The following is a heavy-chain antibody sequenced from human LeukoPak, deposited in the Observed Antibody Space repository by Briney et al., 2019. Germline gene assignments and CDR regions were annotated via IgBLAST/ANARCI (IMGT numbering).Heavy chain of an antibody. CDR1: GGSISSSSYY. V-gene: IGHV4-39*07. D-gene: IGHD3-22*01. CDR2: IYYSGST. J-gene: IGHJ4*02. CDR3: ARVAVPYDSSGYYFDY. Sequence: SETLSLTCTVSGGSISSSSYYWGWIRQPPGKGLEWIGSIYYSGSTYYNPSLKSRVTISVDTSKNQFSLKLSSGTAADTAVYYCARVAVPYDSSGYYFDYWGQGTLVTVSS.